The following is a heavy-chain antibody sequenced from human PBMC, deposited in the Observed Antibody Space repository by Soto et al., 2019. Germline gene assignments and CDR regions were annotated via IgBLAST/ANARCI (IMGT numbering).Heavy chain of an antibody. D-gene: IGHD3-22*01. CDR2: IKQDGSEK. J-gene: IGHJ4*02. V-gene: IGHV3-7*03. Sequence: EVQLLESGGGLVQPGGSLRLSCAASGFTFSSYWMSWVRQAPGKGLEWVANIKQDGSEKYYVDSVKGRFTISRDNAKNSLYLQMNSLRAEDTAVYYCARGGMGYDSSGYYGGGWGQGTLVTVSS. CDR3: ARGGMGYDSSGYYGGG. CDR1: GFTFSSYW.